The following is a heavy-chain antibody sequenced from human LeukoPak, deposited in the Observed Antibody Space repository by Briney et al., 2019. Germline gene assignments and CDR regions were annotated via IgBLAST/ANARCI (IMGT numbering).Heavy chain of an antibody. CDR3: ASLQNVPSYYYYYVMDV. D-gene: IGHD2/OR15-2a*01. V-gene: IGHV3-66*01. CDR1: GFTVSSNY. J-gene: IGHJ6*02. Sequence: GGSLRLSCAASGFTVSSNYMSWVRQAPGKGLEWVSGISAIGGVTPYVDSVKGRFTISRDNSKNTLFLQMNSLRAEDTAVYYCASLQNVPSYYYYYVMDVWGQGTTVTVSS. CDR2: SAIGGVT.